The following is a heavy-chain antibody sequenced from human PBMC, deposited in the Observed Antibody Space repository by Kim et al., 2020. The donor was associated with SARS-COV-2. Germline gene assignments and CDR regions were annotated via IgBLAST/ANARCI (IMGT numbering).Heavy chain of an antibody. J-gene: IGHJ4*02. CDR3: ASFLRYFDWPKSDY. Sequence: ADSVKVRFTISRDNAKNSLYLQMNSLRDEDTAVYYCASFLRYFDWPKSDYWGQGTLVTVSS. V-gene: IGHV3-48*02. D-gene: IGHD3-9*01.